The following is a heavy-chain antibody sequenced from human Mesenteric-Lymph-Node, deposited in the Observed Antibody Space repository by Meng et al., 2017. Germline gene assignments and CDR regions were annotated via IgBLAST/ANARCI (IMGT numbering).Heavy chain of an antibody. CDR2: IWYDGSNK. D-gene: IGHD5-12*01. CDR1: GFTFSSYG. Sequence: GGSLRLSCAASGFTFSSYGMHWVRQAPGKGLEWVAVIWYDGSNKYYADSVKGRFTISRDNSKNTVYLQMNSLRAEDTAAYYCARGWHSGFDFVPFDYWGQGTLVTVSS. V-gene: IGHV3-33*01. CDR3: ARGWHSGFDFVPFDY. J-gene: IGHJ4*02.